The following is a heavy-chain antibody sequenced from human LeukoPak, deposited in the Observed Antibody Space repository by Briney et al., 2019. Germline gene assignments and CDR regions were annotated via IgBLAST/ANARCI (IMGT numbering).Heavy chain of an antibody. J-gene: IGHJ3*02. V-gene: IGHV3-21*01. CDR2: ISSSSSYV. Sequence: KSGGSLRLSCAASGFTFSSYAMSWVRQAPGKGLEWVSSISSSSSYVYYADSVKGRFTISRDNAKNSLYLQMNSLRAEDTAVYYCASPMVRGPSDAFDIWGQGTMVTVSS. CDR1: GFTFSSYA. D-gene: IGHD3-10*01. CDR3: ASPMVRGPSDAFDI.